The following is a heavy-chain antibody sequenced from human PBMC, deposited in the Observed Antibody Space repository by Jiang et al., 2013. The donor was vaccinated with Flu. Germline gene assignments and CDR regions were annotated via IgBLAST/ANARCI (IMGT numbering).Heavy chain of an antibody. V-gene: IGHV5-51*01. J-gene: IGHJ5*02. CDR2: IYPGDSDT. Sequence: SLKISCKGSGYSFTSYWIGWVRQMPGKGLEWMGIIYPGDSDTRYSPSFQGQVTISADKSISTAYLQWSSLKASDTAMYYCARTGRLLDNWFDPWGQGTLVTVSS. CDR3: ARTGRLLDNWFDP. CDR1: GYSFTSYW. D-gene: IGHD2-15*01.